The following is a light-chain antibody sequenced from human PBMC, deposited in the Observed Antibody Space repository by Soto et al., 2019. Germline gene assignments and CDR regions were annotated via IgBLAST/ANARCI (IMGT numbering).Light chain of an antibody. CDR3: QQRSDWPST. Sequence: EIVLTQSPATLSLSPGDRATLSCRASQSVGSYLGWYQQRPGQAPRLLIYDASNRATGIPARFSGSGSGTDFPLTISSLEPEDVAVYYCQQRSDWPSTFGGGTKVEIK. J-gene: IGKJ4*01. V-gene: IGKV3-11*01. CDR2: DAS. CDR1: QSVGSY.